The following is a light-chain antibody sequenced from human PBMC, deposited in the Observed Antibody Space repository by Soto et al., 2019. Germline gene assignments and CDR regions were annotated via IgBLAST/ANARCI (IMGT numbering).Light chain of an antibody. CDR2: WAS. V-gene: IGKV4-1*01. CDR3: QQYYDAPRT. Sequence: DIAMTQCPDSLAVSRGARDPIKSESSQTVFFSTNNKNYLAWYQQRPGQPPKLLISWASIRESGVPDRFSGSGSGTHFTLTIDSLQAEDVAIYYCQQYYDAPRTCGQGTKVDIK. CDR1: QTVFFSTNNKNY. J-gene: IGKJ1*01.